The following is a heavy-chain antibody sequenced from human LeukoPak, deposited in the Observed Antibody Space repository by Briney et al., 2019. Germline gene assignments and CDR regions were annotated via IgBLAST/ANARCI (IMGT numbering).Heavy chain of an antibody. CDR1: GFTFSSYA. D-gene: IGHD1-1*01. CDR2: ISGSGGST. J-gene: IGHJ4*02. Sequence: GGSLRLSCAASGFTFSSYAMSWVRQAPGKGLEWVSAISGSGGSTYYADSVKGRFTISRDNSKDTLYLQMNSLRAEDTAVYYCAKGTGQLGFYYFDYWGQGTLVTVSS. V-gene: IGHV3-23*01. CDR3: AKGTGQLGFYYFDY.